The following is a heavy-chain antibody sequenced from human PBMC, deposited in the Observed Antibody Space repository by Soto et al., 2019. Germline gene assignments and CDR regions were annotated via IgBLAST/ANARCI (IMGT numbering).Heavy chain of an antibody. Sequence: QVQLVESGGGVVQPGRSLRLSCAASGFTFSSYAMHWVRQAPGKGLEWVAVISYDGSNKYYADSVKGRFTISRDNSKNTLYLKMNSLRAEDTAVYYCDNAMDIVAPLPYYYYGMDVWGQGTTVTVSS. V-gene: IGHV3-30-3*01. CDR1: GFTFSSYA. J-gene: IGHJ6*02. D-gene: IGHD5-12*01. CDR3: DNAMDIVAPLPYYYYGMDV. CDR2: ISYDGSNK.